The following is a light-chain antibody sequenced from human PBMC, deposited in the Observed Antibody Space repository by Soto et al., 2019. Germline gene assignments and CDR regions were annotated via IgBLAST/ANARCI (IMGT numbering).Light chain of an antibody. CDR3: QQYDNWPLT. CDR1: QSVRSN. CDR2: GSS. Sequence: EIVMTQSPATLSVSPGERATLSCRASQSVRSNLAWYRQNPGQAPRLLIYGSSTRATGIPARFSGSGSGTEFTLTISTLQSEDFAVYYCQQYDNWPLTFGQGTKVDIK. V-gene: IGKV3-15*01. J-gene: IGKJ1*01.